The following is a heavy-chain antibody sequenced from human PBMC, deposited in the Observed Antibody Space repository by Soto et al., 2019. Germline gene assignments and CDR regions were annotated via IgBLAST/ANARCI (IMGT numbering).Heavy chain of an antibody. CDR1: GYTFTSYA. J-gene: IGHJ4*02. V-gene: IGHV1-3*01. Sequence: ASVKVSCKASGYTFTSYAMHWVRQAPGQRLEWMGWINAGNGNTKYSQKFQGRVTITRDTYASTAYMELSSLRSEDTAVYYCARDPSGLALFDYWGQGTLVTVSS. D-gene: IGHD3-10*01. CDR3: ARDPSGLALFDY. CDR2: INAGNGNT.